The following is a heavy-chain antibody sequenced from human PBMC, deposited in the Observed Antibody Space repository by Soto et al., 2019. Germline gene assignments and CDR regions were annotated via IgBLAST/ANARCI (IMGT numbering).Heavy chain of an antibody. CDR3: ARADGSGSYYTPFDY. CDR1: GGSISSYY. D-gene: IGHD3-10*01. V-gene: IGHV4-59*01. CDR2: IYYSGST. Sequence: PSETLSLTCTASGGSISSYYWSWIRQPPGKGLEWIGYIYYSGSTNYNPSLKSRVTISVDTSKNQFSLKLSSVTAADTAVYYCARADGSGSYYTPFDYWGQGTLVTVSS. J-gene: IGHJ4*02.